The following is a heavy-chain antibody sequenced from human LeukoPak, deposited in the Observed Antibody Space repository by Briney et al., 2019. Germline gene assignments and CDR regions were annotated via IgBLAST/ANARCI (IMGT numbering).Heavy chain of an antibody. Sequence: ASVKVSCKASGYTFTSYAMHWVRQAPGQRLEWMGWINAGNGNTKYSQEFQGRVTITRDTSASTAYMELSSLRSEDMAVYYCARGGYSYGYVPMDVWGKGTTVTVSS. V-gene: IGHV1-3*03. D-gene: IGHD5-18*01. CDR2: INAGNGNT. J-gene: IGHJ6*03. CDR3: ARGGYSYGYVPMDV. CDR1: GYTFTSYA.